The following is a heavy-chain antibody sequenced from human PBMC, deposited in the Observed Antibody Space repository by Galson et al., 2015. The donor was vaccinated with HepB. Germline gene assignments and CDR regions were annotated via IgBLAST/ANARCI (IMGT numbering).Heavy chain of an antibody. Sequence: CAISGDSVSSNSAAWNWIRQSPSRGLEWLGRTYYRSKWYNDYAVSVKSRITINPDTSKNQFSLQLNSVTPEDTAAYYCARGRDIVVVVAARDYYGMDVWGQGTTVTVSS. CDR2: TYYRSKWYN. J-gene: IGHJ6*02. V-gene: IGHV6-1*01. CDR3: ARGRDIVVVVAARDYYGMDV. D-gene: IGHD2-15*01. CDR1: GDSVSSNSAA.